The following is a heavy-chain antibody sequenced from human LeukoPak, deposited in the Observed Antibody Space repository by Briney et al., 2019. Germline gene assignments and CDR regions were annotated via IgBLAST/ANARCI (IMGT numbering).Heavy chain of an antibody. CDR3: VSFYETY. CDR1: GNYW. D-gene: IGHD2/OR15-2a*01. CDR2: INSDGSWT. Sequence: GGSLRLSCAASGNYWMHWVRQAPGKGLVWVSHINSDGSWTSYADSVKGRFTISKDNAKDTVYLQMNNLGAEDTAVYYCVSFYETYWGRGTLVTVSS. V-gene: IGHV3-74*01. J-gene: IGHJ4*02.